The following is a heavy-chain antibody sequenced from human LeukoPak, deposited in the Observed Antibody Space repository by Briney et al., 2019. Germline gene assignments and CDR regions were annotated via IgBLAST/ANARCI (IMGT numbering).Heavy chain of an antibody. CDR2: IKEDGSVK. Sequence: PGGSLRLSCAASGFTFSSYWISWVRQAPGKGLEWVANIKEDGSVKYYLDSVKGRFTISRDNVKNSLYLQMNSLRAEDTAVYYCARDRGWLQFDYWGQGALVTVS. J-gene: IGHJ4*02. CDR3: ARDRGWLQFDY. CDR1: GFTFSSYW. V-gene: IGHV3-7*01. D-gene: IGHD5-24*01.